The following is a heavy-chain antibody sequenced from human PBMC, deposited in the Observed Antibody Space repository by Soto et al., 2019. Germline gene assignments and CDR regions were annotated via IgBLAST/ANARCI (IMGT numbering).Heavy chain of an antibody. CDR3: AREAAPQYYYDSSGEVDNHFDY. CDR1: GFTFSSYA. D-gene: IGHD3-22*01. Sequence: LRLSCAASGFTFSSYAMHWVRQAPGKGLEWVAVISYDGSNKYYADSVKGRFTISRGNSKNTLYLQMNSLRAEDTAVYYYAREAAPQYYYDSSGEVDNHFDYWGQGTLVTVSS. CDR2: ISYDGSNK. V-gene: IGHV3-30-3*01. J-gene: IGHJ4*02.